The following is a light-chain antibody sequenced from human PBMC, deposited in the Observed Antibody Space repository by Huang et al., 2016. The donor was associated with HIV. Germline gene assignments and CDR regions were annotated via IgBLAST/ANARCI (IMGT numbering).Light chain of an antibody. CDR2: LGS. Sequence: IVMTQSPLSLSVTPGEPASISCGFSQSLLHTFGDNCLRWYVERPGQSPRLLISLGSDRASGVPDRYSGSGSGTDFSLRISSVGSGNVGVYYCMQTLQTPFTFGPGTKVHIK. CDR1: QSLLHTFGDNC. CDR3: MQTLQTPFT. V-gene: IGKV2-28*01. J-gene: IGKJ3*01.